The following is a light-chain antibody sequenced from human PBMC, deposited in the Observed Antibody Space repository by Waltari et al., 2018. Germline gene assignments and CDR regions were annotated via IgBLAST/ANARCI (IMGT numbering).Light chain of an antibody. CDR2: YDS. J-gene: IGLJ3*02. Sequence: YVVTQPPSVSVAPGKTATLTCGGENIKSKSVTWYQQKPGQAPILVIFYDSDRPSGIPERFSGSNSGNTATLTISWVEAGDEADYHCQVWDDTTNSGVFGGGTRLTVL. CDR1: NIKSKS. V-gene: IGLV3-21*04. CDR3: QVWDDTTNSGV.